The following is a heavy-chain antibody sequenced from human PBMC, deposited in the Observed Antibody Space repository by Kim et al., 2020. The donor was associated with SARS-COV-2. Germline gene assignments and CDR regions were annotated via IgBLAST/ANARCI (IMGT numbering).Heavy chain of an antibody. CDR3: AKCHSGWGDDALVI. V-gene: IGHV3-23*01. CDR2: IRGGGAGT. D-gene: IGHD3-10*01. CDR1: GFTFSNYA. J-gene: IGHJ3*02. Sequence: GGSLRLSCAASGFTFSNYAMSWVRQAPGKGLEWVSYIRGGGAGTLYADSVKGRCTISRDNSRNTLSLQLNSLRAEDTAIYYCAKCHSGWGDDALVIWGLGTMVTVSS.